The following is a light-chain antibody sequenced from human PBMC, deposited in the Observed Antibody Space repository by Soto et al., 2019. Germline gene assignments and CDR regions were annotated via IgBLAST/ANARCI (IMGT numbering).Light chain of an antibody. Sequence: EMVLTQSPGTLSLSPGERATLSCRASQSVSSSYLAWYQQKPGQAPMLLIYGASSRATGIPDRFSGSGSGTDFTLTISRLEPEDFAVYYCQQYGYSLYTFGQGTKLEIK. CDR3: QQYGYSLYT. V-gene: IGKV3-20*01. CDR1: QSVSSSY. CDR2: GAS. J-gene: IGKJ2*01.